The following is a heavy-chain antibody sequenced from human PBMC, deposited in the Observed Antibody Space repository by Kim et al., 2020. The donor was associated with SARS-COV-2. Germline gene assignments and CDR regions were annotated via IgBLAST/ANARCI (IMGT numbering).Heavy chain of an antibody. CDR2: IYWDDDK. CDR1: GFSLSTSGVG. CDR3: AHRRLSGMYSSSWYGDNWFDP. V-gene: IGHV2-5*02. D-gene: IGHD6-13*01. Sequence: SGPTLVNPTQTLTLTCTFSGFSLSTSGVGVGWIRQPPGKALEWLALIYWDDDKRYSPSLKSRLTITKDTSKNQVVLTMTNMDPVDTATYYCAHRRLSGMYSSSWYGDNWFDPWGQGTLVTVSS. J-gene: IGHJ5*02.